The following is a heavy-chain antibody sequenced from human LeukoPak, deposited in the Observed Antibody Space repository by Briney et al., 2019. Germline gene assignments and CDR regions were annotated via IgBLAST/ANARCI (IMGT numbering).Heavy chain of an antibody. J-gene: IGHJ4*02. V-gene: IGHV4-34*01. D-gene: IGHD5-18*01. CDR1: GGSFSGYY. CDR2: INHSGST. Sequence: PSETLSLTCAVYGGSFSGYYWSWFRHPPGKGLEWIGEINHSGSTNYNPSLKSRVTISVDTSKNQFSLKLSSVTAADTAVYYCARGPRGYSYGPFDYWGQGTLVTVSS. CDR3: ARGPRGYSYGPFDY.